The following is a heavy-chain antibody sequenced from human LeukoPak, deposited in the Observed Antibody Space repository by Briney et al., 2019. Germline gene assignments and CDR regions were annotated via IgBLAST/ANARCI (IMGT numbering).Heavy chain of an antibody. J-gene: IGHJ5*02. CDR3: ARLNIVVVTAGWFDP. V-gene: IGHV4-34*01. CDR1: GGSFSGYY. CDR2: INHRGST. Sequence: SETLSLTCAVYGGSFSGYYWSWIRQPPGKGLEWIGEINHRGSTNYNPSLKSRVTISVDTSKNQFSLKLSSVTAADTAVYYCARLNIVVVTAGWFDPWGQGTLVTVSS. D-gene: IGHD2-21*02.